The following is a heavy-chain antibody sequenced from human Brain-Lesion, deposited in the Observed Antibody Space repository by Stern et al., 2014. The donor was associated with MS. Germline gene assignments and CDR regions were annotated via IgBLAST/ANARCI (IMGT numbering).Heavy chain of an antibody. CDR2: IFNSGST. D-gene: IGHD2-2*01. CDR1: GGSISSGGYY. V-gene: IGHV4-61*02. CDR3: ARGRVVPGFQYYATDV. J-gene: IGHJ6*02. Sequence: QLQLQESGPGLVKPSQTLSLSCTVSGGSISSGGYYWSWIRQPAGKGLEWIGRIFNSGSTSYNPSLKSRVTISIDTSKNQFSLRLNSMTAGDTAVYYCARGRVVPGFQYYATDVWGQGTTVIVSS.